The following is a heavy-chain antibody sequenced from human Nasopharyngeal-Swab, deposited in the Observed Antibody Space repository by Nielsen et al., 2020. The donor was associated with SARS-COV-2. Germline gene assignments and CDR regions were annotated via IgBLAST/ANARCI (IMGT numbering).Heavy chain of an antibody. CDR3: ARGPSYGGFDF. CDR2: IYHSGST. D-gene: IGHD4-23*01. J-gene: IGHJ4*02. Sequence: RQAPGKGLEWIGHIYHSGSTYYNPSLKSRVTISLDMSKNQFSLKVTSVTAADTAVYCCARGPSYGGFDFWGQGTLVTVSS. V-gene: IGHV4-30-2*01.